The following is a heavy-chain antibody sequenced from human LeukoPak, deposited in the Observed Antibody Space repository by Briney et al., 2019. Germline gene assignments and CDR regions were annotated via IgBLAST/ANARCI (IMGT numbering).Heavy chain of an antibody. Sequence: ASVKVSCKASGYTFTSYAINWVRQAPGQGLKWMGWINTNTGNPTYAQGFTGRFVFSLDTSVSTAYLQISSLKAEDTAVYYCASGVGATQRSYWGQGTLVTVSS. D-gene: IGHD1-26*01. V-gene: IGHV7-4-1*02. CDR2: INTNTGNP. CDR1: GYTFTSYA. J-gene: IGHJ4*02. CDR3: ASGVGATQRSY.